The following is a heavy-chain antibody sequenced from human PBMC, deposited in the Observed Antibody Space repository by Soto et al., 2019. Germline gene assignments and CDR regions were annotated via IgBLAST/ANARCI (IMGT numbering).Heavy chain of an antibody. D-gene: IGHD3-10*01. J-gene: IGHJ6*02. V-gene: IGHV1-18*01. Sequence: QVQLVQSGAEVKKPGASVKVSGKASGYSFTSYGISWVRQAPGQGLEWMGWISAYNGNTNYEQKLQGRVNMTTDTSTSXAXXXXRSLRSDHTAVYSCARDNGFGESDVWGQGTTVTVSS. CDR1: GYSFTSYG. CDR3: ARDNGFGESDV. CDR2: ISAYNGNT.